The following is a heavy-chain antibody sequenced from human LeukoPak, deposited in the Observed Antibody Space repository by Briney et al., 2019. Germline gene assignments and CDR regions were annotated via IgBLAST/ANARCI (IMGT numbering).Heavy chain of an antibody. J-gene: IGHJ4*02. Sequence: ASVKVSCKASGYTFTSYGISWVRQAPGQGLEWMGWISAYNGNTNYAQKLQGGVTMTTDTSTSTAYMELRSLRSDDTAVYYCARDGRNPYYDSSGYPFDYWGQGTLVTVSS. CDR3: ARDGRNPYYDSSGYPFDY. CDR1: GYTFTSYG. D-gene: IGHD3-22*01. CDR2: ISAYNGNT. V-gene: IGHV1-18*01.